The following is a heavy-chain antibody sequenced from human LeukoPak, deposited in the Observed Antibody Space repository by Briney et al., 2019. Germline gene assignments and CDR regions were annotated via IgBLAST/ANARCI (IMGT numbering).Heavy chain of an antibody. D-gene: IGHD3-16*01. CDR2: FHITGST. J-gene: IGHJ4*02. CDR1: GDSISSYY. Sequence: PSETLSLTCTVSGDSISSYYWSWIRQPAGKGLEWIGRFHITGSTTYNPSLKSRVTISVDTSRNQFSLKLRSVTAADTAVYYCASMSQPWGSFDLWGQGTLVTVSS. V-gene: IGHV4-4*07. CDR3: ASMSQPWGSFDL.